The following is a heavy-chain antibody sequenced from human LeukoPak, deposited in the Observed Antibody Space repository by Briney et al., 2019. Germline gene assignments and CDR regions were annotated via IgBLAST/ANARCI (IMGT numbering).Heavy chain of an antibody. CDR3: ARLVPDYYYYYMDV. CDR1: GFTFSSYS. CDR2: TSSSSSYI. J-gene: IGHJ6*03. V-gene: IGHV3-21*01. Sequence: GGSLRLSCAASGFTFSSYSMNWVRQAPGKGLEWVSSTSSSSSYIYYADSVKGRFTISRDNAKNSLYLQMNSLRAEDTAVYYCARLVPDYYYYYMDVWGKGTTVTVSS.